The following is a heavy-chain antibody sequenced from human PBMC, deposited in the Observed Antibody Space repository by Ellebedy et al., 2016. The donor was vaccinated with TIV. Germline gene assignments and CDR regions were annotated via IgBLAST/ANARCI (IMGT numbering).Heavy chain of an antibody. CDR2: INHSGST. CDR3: ARAVNTAMVH. D-gene: IGHD5-18*01. J-gene: IGHJ4*02. V-gene: IGHV4-34*01. CDR1: GGSFSGYY. Sequence: SETLSLXXAVYGGSFSGYYWSWIRQPPGKGLEWIGEINHSGSTNYNPSLKSRVTISVDRSKNQFSLKLSSVTAADTAVYYCARAVNTAMVHWGQGTLVTVSS.